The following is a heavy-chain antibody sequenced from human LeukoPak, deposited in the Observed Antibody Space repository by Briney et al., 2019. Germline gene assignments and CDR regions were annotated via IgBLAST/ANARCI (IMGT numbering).Heavy chain of an antibody. J-gene: IGHJ4*02. Sequence: GGSLRLPCTASGFSVIGSYMTWVRQAPGKGLEWVSIIYSDGSTFYADSVKGRFTISRHSSENTLYLQMNSLRPEDTAVYYCARVGVGTVAGNYFDDWGQGTLVTVSS. D-gene: IGHD6-19*01. CDR3: ARVGVGTVAGNYFDD. CDR1: GFSVIGSY. V-gene: IGHV3-53*04. CDR2: IYSDGST.